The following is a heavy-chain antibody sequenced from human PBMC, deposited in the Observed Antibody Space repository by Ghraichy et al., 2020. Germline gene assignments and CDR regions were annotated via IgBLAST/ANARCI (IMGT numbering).Heavy chain of an antibody. V-gene: IGHV1-58*01. CDR3: AADPCFGGNCTSDIRFDP. Sequence: SVKVSCKASGATLTTSTVQWVRQARGQRLEWMGWIVAGSGETKYAQQFQGRVTFSRDMSTNTAYMELSSLTSDDTAVYYCAADPCFGGNCTSDIRFDPWGQGTQVTVSS. CDR1: GATLTTST. D-gene: IGHD2-15*01. CDR2: IVAGSGET. J-gene: IGHJ5*02.